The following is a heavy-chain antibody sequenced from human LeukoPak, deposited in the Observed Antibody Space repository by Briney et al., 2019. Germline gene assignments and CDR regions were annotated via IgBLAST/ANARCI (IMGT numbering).Heavy chain of an antibody. V-gene: IGHV3-66*01. CDR3: ARSKTYYYDSSGSRDAFDI. Sequence: AGGSLRLSCAASGFTVSSNYMSWVRKAPGKGLEWVSVIYSGGSTYYADSVKGRFTISRDNSKNTLYLQMNSLRAEDTAVYYCARSKTYYYDSSGSRDAFDIWGQGTMVTVSS. CDR2: IYSGGST. D-gene: IGHD3-22*01. CDR1: GFTVSSNY. J-gene: IGHJ3*02.